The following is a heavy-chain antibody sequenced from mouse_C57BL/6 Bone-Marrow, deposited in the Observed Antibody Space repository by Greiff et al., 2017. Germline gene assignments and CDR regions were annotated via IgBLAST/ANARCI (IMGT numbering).Heavy chain of an antibody. CDR3: ARKGPRQLRLSYFDY. CDR1: GYTFTSYW. Sequence: VQLQQPGAELVGPGSSVKLSCKASGYTFTSYWMHWVKQRPIQGLEWIGNIDPSDSETHYNQKFKDKATLTVDKSSSTAYMQLSSLTSEDSAVYYCARKGPRQLRLSYFDYWGQGATLTVSA. V-gene: IGHV1-52*01. J-gene: IGHJ2*01. D-gene: IGHD3-2*02. CDR2: IDPSDSET.